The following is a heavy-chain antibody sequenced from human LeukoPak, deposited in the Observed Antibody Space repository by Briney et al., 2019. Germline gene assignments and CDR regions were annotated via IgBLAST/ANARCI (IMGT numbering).Heavy chain of an antibody. CDR1: GFTFSSYA. V-gene: IGHV3-30-3*01. Sequence: GRSLRLSCAASGFTFSSYAMHWVRQAPGKGLEWVAVISYDGSNKYYADSVKGRFTISRDNSKNTLYLQMNSLRAEDTAVYYCARGDIVVATAMLDYWGQGTLVTVSS. D-gene: IGHD2-21*02. CDR2: ISYDGSNK. J-gene: IGHJ4*02. CDR3: ARGDIVVATAMLDY.